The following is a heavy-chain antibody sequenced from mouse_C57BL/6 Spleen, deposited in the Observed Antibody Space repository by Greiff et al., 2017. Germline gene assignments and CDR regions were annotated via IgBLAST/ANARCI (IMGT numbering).Heavy chain of an antibody. Sequence: VQLQQSGPELVKPGASVKISCKASGYTFTDYYMNWVKQSHGKSLEWIGDINPNNGGTSYNQKFKGKATLTVDKSSSTAYMELRSLTSEDSAVYYCAKGDGNYEGYFDVWGTGTTVTVSS. CDR2: INPNNGGT. V-gene: IGHV1-26*01. CDR1: GYTFTDYY. CDR3: AKGDGNYEGYFDV. D-gene: IGHD2-1*01. J-gene: IGHJ1*03.